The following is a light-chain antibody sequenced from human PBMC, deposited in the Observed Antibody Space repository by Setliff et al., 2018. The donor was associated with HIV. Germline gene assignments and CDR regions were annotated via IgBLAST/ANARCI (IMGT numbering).Light chain of an antibody. V-gene: IGLV3-21*03. J-gene: IGLJ1*01. CDR1: NIGSKS. Sequence: SYELTQPPSVSVAPGKTARITCGGNNIGSKSVHWYQQKPGRAPVLVVHDYSDRPSGIPERFSGSNSGNTATLTISRVEAGDEADYYCQVWDSSSDHPGVFGTGTKVT. CDR3: QVWDSSSDHPGV. CDR2: DYS.